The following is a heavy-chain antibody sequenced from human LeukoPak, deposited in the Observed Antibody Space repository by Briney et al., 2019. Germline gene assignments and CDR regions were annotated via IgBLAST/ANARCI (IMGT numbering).Heavy chain of an antibody. CDR3: ARDRSGGYLPGYFDY. V-gene: IGHV3-30-3*01. CDR1: GFTFSSYA. D-gene: IGHD3-22*01. J-gene: IGHJ4*02. CDR2: ISYDGSNK. Sequence: GGSLRLSCAASGFTFSSYAMRWVRQAPGKGLEWVAVISYDGSNKYYADPVKGRFTISRDNSKNTLYLQMSSLRAEDTAVYYCARDRSGGYLPGYFDYWGQGTLVTVSS.